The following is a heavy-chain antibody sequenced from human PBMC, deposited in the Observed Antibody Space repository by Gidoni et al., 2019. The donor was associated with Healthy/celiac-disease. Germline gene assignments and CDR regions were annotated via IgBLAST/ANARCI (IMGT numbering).Heavy chain of an antibody. D-gene: IGHD3-10*01. V-gene: IGHV4-30-4*01. J-gene: IGHJ4*02. CDR3: ARENGYYGSGRYFDY. Sequence: QVQLQESGPGLVKPSQTLSLTCTVSGGSISSGDYYWSWIRQPPGKGLEWSGYIYYSGSTYYNPSLKRRVTRSVDTSKNQFSMKLSSVTAADKAVYYCARENGYYGSGRYFDYWGQGTLVTVSS. CDR1: GGSISSGDYY. CDR2: IYYSGST.